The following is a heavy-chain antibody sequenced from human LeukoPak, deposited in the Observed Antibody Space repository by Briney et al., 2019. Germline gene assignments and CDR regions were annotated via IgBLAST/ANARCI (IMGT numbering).Heavy chain of an antibody. CDR3: ARDRSPSTAYDAFDI. J-gene: IGHJ3*02. V-gene: IGHV1-69*05. D-gene: IGHD4-17*01. CDR1: GGTFSSCA. CDR2: ITPIFGTA. Sequence: ASVKVSCKASGGTFSSCAISWVRQAPGQGLEWMGGITPIFGTANYAQKFQGRVAITTDESTSTAYMELSSLRSEDTAVYYCARDRSPSTAYDAFDIWGQGTMVTVSS.